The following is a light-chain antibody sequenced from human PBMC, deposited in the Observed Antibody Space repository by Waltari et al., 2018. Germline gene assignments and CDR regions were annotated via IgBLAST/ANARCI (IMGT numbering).Light chain of an antibody. CDR2: GAS. V-gene: IGKV3-20*01. Sequence: EIVLTPSPGTLSLSLGDRATPSCRASHSVSRALAWYQQKPGQAPSLLIYGASTRATGIPDRFSGSGSGTDFSLTISRLEPDDFAVYYCQHYLRLPVTFGQGTTVEI. J-gene: IGKJ1*01. CDR3: QHYLRLPVT. CDR1: HSVSRA.